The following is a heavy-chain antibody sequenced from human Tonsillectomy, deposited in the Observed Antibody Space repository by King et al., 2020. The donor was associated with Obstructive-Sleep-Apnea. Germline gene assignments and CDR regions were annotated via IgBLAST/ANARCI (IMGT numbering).Heavy chain of an antibody. CDR2: IHYSGST. J-gene: IGHJ6*02. CDR3: ARLSYDSSGYPYGLDV. CDR1: GDSISSYY. V-gene: IGHV4-59*08. D-gene: IGHD3-22*01. Sequence: QLQESGPGLVKPSETLSLTCTVSGDSISSYYWSWIRPPPGKGLEWIGYIHYSGSTNYNPSLKSRVTISINTSKNQFSLRLSSVTAADTAVYYCARLSYDSSGYPYGLDVWGQGTTVTVSS.